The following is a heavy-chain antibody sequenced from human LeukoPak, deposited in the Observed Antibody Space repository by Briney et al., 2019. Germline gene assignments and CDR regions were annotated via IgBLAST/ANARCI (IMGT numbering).Heavy chain of an antibody. CDR2: IWYDGSNK. CDR3: ARDLLTDYDILTGFPDY. CDR1: GFTFSSYG. J-gene: IGHJ4*02. Sequence: GGSLRLSCAASGFTFSSYGMHWVRQAPGKGLDWVAVIWYDGSNKYYADSVKGRFTIFRDNSKNTLYLQMNSLRAEDTAVYYCARDLLTDYDILTGFPDYWGQGTLVTVSS. V-gene: IGHV3-33*01. D-gene: IGHD3-9*01.